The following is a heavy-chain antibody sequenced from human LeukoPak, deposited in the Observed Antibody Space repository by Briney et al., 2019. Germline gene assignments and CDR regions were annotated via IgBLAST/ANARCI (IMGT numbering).Heavy chain of an antibody. Sequence: HAGGSLRLSRAASGFSFSNFGMHWVRLAPGKGLDWVAVISYDGSNKYYGDSVKGRFSISRDDSKNTLFLQMNTLRAEDTAVYYCAKDRGSGHMDYWGQGTLVTVSS. V-gene: IGHV3-30*18. J-gene: IGHJ4*02. CDR2: ISYDGSNK. CDR1: GFSFSNFG. D-gene: IGHD6-19*01. CDR3: AKDRGSGHMDY.